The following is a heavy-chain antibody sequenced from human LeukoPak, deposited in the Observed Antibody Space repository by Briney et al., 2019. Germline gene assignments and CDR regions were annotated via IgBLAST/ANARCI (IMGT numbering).Heavy chain of an antibody. Sequence: ASVKVSCKASGYTFTGYHMHWVRQAPGQGLEWMGWINPNSGGTNYAQKFQGRVTMTRDTSISTAYMELSRLRSDDTAVYYCARDLKYSTWFGELLYDYYYGMDVWGQGTTVTVSS. CDR2: INPNSGGT. V-gene: IGHV1-2*02. CDR1: GYTFTGYH. CDR3: ARDLKYSTWFGELLYDYYYGMDV. J-gene: IGHJ6*02. D-gene: IGHD3-10*01.